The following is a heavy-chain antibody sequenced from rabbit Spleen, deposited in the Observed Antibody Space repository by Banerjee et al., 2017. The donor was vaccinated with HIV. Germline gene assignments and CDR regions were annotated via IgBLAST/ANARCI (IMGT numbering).Heavy chain of an antibody. D-gene: IGHD1-1*01. CDR3: ARDTSSSFSSYGMDL. Sequence: QSLEESGGDLVKPGASLTLTCTASGVSFSFNSYMCWVRQAPGKGLEWIACIDTGSSGFTYFASWAKGRYTISKTSSTTVTLQMTSLTAADTATYFCARDTSSSFSSYGMDLWGPGTLVTVS. CDR2: IDTGSSGFT. J-gene: IGHJ6*01. V-gene: IGHV1S40*01. CDR1: GVSFSFNSY.